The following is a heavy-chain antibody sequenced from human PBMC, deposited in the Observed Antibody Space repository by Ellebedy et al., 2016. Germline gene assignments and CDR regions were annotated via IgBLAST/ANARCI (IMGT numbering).Heavy chain of an antibody. CDR3: ARDRTVTTRGTSYYFDY. CDR1: GFTVSSNY. J-gene: IGHJ4*02. Sequence: GESLKISCAASGFTVSSNYMSWVRQAPGKGLEWVSVIYSGGSTYYADSVKGRFTISRDNSKNTLYLQMNSLRAEDTAVYYCARDRTVTTRGTSYYFDYWGQGTLVTVSS. V-gene: IGHV3-66*01. D-gene: IGHD4-17*01. CDR2: IYSGGST.